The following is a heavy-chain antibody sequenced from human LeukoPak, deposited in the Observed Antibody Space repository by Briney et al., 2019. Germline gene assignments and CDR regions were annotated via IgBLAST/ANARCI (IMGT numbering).Heavy chain of an antibody. J-gene: IGHJ4*02. Sequence: SETLSLTCAVYGGSFSGYYWSWIRQPPGKGLEWIGSIYYSGSTYYNPSLKSRVTISVDTSKNQFSLKLSSVTAADTAVYYCADYGSGSLAQVWGQGTLVTVSS. CDR2: IYYSGST. V-gene: IGHV4-34*01. D-gene: IGHD3-10*01. CDR3: ADYGSGSLAQV. CDR1: GGSFSGYY.